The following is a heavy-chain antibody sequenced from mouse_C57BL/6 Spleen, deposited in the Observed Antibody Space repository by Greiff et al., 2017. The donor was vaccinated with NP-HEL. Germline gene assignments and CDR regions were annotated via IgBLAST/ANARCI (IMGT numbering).Heavy chain of an antibody. V-gene: IGHV1-81*01. CDR3: ARRYYYGSSYPAMDY. J-gene: IGHJ4*01. CDR1: GYTFTSYG. D-gene: IGHD1-1*01. Sequence: VMLVESGAELARPGASVKLSCKASGYTFTSYGISWVKQRTGQGLEWIGEIYPRSGNTYYNEKFKGKATLTADKSSSTAYMELRSLTSEDSAVYFCARRYYYGSSYPAMDYWGQGTSVTVSS. CDR2: IYPRSGNT.